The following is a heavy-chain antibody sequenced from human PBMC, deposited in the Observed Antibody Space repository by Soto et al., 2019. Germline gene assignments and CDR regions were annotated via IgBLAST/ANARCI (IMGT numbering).Heavy chain of an antibody. CDR2: ISSSSSTI. CDR3: ARDPDYGSGSCPPCYYYYGMDV. V-gene: IGHV3-48*01. Sequence: EVQLVESGGGLVQPGGSLRLSCAASGFTFSSYSMNWVRQAPGKGLEWVSYISSSSSTIYYADSVKGRFTISRDNAKNSLFLQMNSLRAEDTAVYYCARDPDYGSGSCPPCYYYYGMDVWGQGTTVTVSS. D-gene: IGHD3-10*01. J-gene: IGHJ6*02. CDR1: GFTFSSYS.